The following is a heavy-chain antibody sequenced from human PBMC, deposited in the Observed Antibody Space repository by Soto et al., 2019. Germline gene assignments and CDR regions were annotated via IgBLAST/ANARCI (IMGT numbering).Heavy chain of an antibody. D-gene: IGHD5-18*01. CDR2: VSGEGART. J-gene: IGHJ5*01. Sequence: EVQLLESGGGLVQPGGSLRLSCAASRFSFSNYAMGWVRQAPGKGLEWVATVSGEGARTWYADSVKGRFTISRDNSKNSLYLQMNSLRVDDTAVFYCAKVMRPQLWFDSWGQGTLVTVSS. V-gene: IGHV3-23*01. CDR1: RFSFSNYA. CDR3: AKVMRPQLWFDS.